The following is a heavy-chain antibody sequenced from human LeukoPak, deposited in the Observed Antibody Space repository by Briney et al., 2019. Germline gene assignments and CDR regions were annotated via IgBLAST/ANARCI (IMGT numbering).Heavy chain of an antibody. CDR2: IYHSGST. CDR3: ARVPLSSWYYFDY. CDR1: GGSISSGGYS. D-gene: IGHD6-13*01. J-gene: IGHJ4*02. Sequence: SETLSLTCAVSGGSISSGGYSWSWIRQPPGKGLEWIGYIYHSGSTYYNPSLKGRVTISVDRSKNQFSLKLSSVTAADTAVYYCARVPLSSWYYFDYWGQGTLVTVSS. V-gene: IGHV4-30-2*01.